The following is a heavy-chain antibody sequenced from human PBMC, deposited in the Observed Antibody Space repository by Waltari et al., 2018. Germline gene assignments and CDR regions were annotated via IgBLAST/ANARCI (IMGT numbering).Heavy chain of an antibody. V-gene: IGHV3-11*04. Sequence: QVHLVESGGDLVKPGGSLRLSCVASGFLLRDYYMSLIRQAPGKGLDWLSYISSSGRDKYYADSVKGRFTISRDDAKNSLYLQMNSLRVEDTAVYYCARWAAAINFDYWGQGTLVTVSS. CDR2: ISSSGRDK. J-gene: IGHJ4*02. D-gene: IGHD6-25*01. CDR1: GFLLRDYY. CDR3: ARWAAAINFDY.